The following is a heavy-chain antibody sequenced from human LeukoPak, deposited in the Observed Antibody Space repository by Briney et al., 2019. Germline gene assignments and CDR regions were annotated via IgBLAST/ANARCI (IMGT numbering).Heavy chain of an antibody. CDR1: GFTFSTYS. CDR2: ISSSSSYI. V-gene: IGHV3-21*01. D-gene: IGHD3-10*01. Sequence: GGSLRLSCDVSGFTFSTYSLNWVRQAPGKGLEWVSSISSSSSYIYYADSVKGRFTISRDNAKNSLYLQMNSLRAEDTAVYYCASRPKYGSGSYYNNWGQGTLVTVSS. CDR3: ASRPKYGSGSYYNN. J-gene: IGHJ4*02.